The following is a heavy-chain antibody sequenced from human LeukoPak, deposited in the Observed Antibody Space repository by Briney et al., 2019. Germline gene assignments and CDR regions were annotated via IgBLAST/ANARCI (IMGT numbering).Heavy chain of an antibody. CDR3: ARGRTYYYDSGGYSPFDY. D-gene: IGHD3-22*01. V-gene: IGHV3-11*03. CDR1: GFIFNEYY. J-gene: IGHJ4*02. CDR2: ISSSSSYT. Sequence: GGSLTLSCAASGFIFNEYYMSWFRQAPGKGLEWVSYISSSSSYTNYADSVKGRFTISRDNAKNSLYLQMNSLRAENTAVYYCARGRTYYYDSGGYSPFDYWGQGTLVTVSS.